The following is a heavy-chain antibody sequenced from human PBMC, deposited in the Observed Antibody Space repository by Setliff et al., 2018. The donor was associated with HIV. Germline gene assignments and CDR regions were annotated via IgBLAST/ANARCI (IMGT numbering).Heavy chain of an antibody. V-gene: IGHV4-59*11. CDR1: NASISSHY. Sequence: SETLSLTCTVSNASISSHYWSWIRQPPGKGLEWIGYIHHSGSTNYNPSLKGRVSISVDTSKNQFSLKLSSVSAADTAVYYCARGGSGSPFDYWGQGTLVTVS. J-gene: IGHJ4*02. CDR2: IHHSGST. D-gene: IGHD1-26*01. CDR3: ARGGSGSPFDY.